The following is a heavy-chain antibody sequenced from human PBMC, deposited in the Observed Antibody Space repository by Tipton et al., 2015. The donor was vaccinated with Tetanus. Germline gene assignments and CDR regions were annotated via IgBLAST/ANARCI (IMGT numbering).Heavy chain of an antibody. J-gene: IGHJ5*02. CDR1: GGSISSSDYY. Sequence: TLSLTCTLSGGSISSSDYYWSWVRQPSGEGLEWIGSIYYSGIPYYNPSLKSRVTISVDTPKNQISLRLTSVASADTAVYYCARHSSWFDPWGQGTLVTVSS. CDR2: IYYSGIP. D-gene: IGHD2/OR15-2a*01. V-gene: IGHV4-39*01. CDR3: ARHSSWFDP.